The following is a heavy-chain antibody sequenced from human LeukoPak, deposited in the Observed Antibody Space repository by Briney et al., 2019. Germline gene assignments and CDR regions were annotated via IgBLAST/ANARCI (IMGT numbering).Heavy chain of an antibody. D-gene: IGHD3-9*01. CDR2: ISSSSSYI. CDR3: ARDRMYYDILTGYFLVDYLDY. J-gene: IGHJ4*02. Sequence: GGSLRLSCAASGFTFSSYSMNWVRQAPGKGLEWVSSISSSSSYIYYADSVKGRFTISRDNAKNSLYLQINSLRAEDTAVYYCARDRMYYDILTGYFLVDYLDYWGQGTLVTVSS. CDR1: GFTFSSYS. V-gene: IGHV3-21*01.